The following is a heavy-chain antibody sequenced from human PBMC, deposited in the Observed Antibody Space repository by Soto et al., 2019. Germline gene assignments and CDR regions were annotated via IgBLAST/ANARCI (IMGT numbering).Heavy chain of an antibody. CDR2: IYPGDSDT. CDR1: GYSFTSYW. CDR3: AISSSSSSRANYYYYYGMDV. J-gene: IGHJ6*02. Sequence: PGESLKISCKGSGYSFTSYWIGWVRQMPGKGLEWMGIIYPGDSDTRYSPSFQGQVTISADKSISTAYLQWSSLKASDTAMYYCAISSSSSSRANYYYYYGMDVWGQGTTVTVSS. V-gene: IGHV5-51*01. D-gene: IGHD6-6*01.